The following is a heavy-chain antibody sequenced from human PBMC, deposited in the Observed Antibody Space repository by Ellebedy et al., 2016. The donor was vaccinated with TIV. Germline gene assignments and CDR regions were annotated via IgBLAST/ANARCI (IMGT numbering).Heavy chain of an antibody. D-gene: IGHD4-17*01. J-gene: IGHJ4*02. CDR2: IYHSGST. V-gene: IGHV4-30-2*01. CDR1: GGSISSGGYS. CDR3: ARIISDGDFLDY. Sequence: MPSETLSLTCAVSGGSISSGGYSWSWIRQPPGKGLEWIRYIYHSGSTYYNPSLKSRVTISVDTSKNQFSLKLSSVTAADTAVYYCARIISDGDFLDYWGQGTLVTVSS.